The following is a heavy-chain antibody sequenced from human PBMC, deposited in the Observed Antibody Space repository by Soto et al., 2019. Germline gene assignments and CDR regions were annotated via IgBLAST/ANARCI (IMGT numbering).Heavy chain of an antibody. V-gene: IGHV4-39*01. CDR2: IYYSGST. J-gene: IGHJ4*02. CDR3: ARQHRLLWFGELRDY. Sequence: PSETLSLTCTVSGGSISSSSYYWGWIRQPPGKGLEWIGSIYYSGSTYYNPSLKSRVTISVDTSKNQFSLKLSSVTAADTAVYYCARQHRLLWFGELRDYWGQGTLVTVS. D-gene: IGHD3-10*01. CDR1: GGSISSSSYY.